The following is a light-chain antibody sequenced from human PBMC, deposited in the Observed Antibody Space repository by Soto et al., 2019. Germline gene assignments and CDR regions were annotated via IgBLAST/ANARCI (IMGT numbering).Light chain of an antibody. J-gene: IGKJ1*01. Sequence: STDWAQDQLQPNQAPRLLIYGASYRATGIPDRFSGGGSGTEFTLTISSLQPDDFATYYCQHYNSYSEAFGQGTKVDIK. CDR3: QHYNSYSEA. CDR2: GAS. CDR1: STD. V-gene: IGKV3D-15*01.